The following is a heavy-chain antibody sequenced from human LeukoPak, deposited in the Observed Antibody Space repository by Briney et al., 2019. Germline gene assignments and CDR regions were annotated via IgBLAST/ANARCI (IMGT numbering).Heavy chain of an antibody. J-gene: IGHJ4*02. CDR2: IYYSGST. Sequence: SETLSLTCTVSGGSISSYYWSWIRQPPGKGLEWIGYIYYSGSTNYNPSLKSRVTISIDTSKNQFSLKLTSVTAADTAVYYCAAGTPALEFWGQGTLVTVSS. V-gene: IGHV4-59*08. CDR1: GGSISSYY. CDR3: AAGTPALEF. D-gene: IGHD2-15*01.